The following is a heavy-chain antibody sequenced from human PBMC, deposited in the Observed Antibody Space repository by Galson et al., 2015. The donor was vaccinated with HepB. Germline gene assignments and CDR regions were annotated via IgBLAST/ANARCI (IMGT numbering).Heavy chain of an antibody. D-gene: IGHD6-13*01. V-gene: IGHV3-48*01. J-gene: IGHJ4*02. CDR3: VRGQQVVLDPMEVDY. CDR2: ISSSSSSI. CDR1: GFTFNTYG. Sequence: SLRLSCAASGFTFNTYGMNWVRQAPGKGLEWVSYISSSSSSIYYGDSVKGRLTISRDNAKNSLYLQMNSLRVEDTALYYCVRGQQVVLDPMEVDYWGQGTLVTVSS.